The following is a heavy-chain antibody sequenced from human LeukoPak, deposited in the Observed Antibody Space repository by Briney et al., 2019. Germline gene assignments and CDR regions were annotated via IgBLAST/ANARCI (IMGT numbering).Heavy chain of an antibody. J-gene: IGHJ6*02. D-gene: IGHD6-13*01. CDR2: ISWNSGSV. CDR1: GFTFDDYA. V-gene: IGHV3-9*01. Sequence: GGSLRLSCAASGFTFDDYAMHWVRQAPGKGLEWVSGISWNSGSVGYADSVKGRFTISRGNAKNSLYLQMNSLRAEDTALYYCAKDIRDSSSWSSYGMDVWGQGTTVTVSS. CDR3: AKDIRDSSSWSSYGMDV.